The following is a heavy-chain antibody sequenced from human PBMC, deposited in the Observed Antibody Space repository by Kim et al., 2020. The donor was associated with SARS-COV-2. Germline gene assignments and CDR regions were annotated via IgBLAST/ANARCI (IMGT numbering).Heavy chain of an antibody. CDR3: ANWNLPPNWFDP. J-gene: IGHJ5*02. D-gene: IGHD1-7*01. CDR1: GFTFSSYA. CDR2: ISGSGGST. V-gene: IGHV3-23*01. Sequence: GGSLRLSCAASGFTFSSYAMSWVRQAPGKGLEWVSAISGSGGSTYYADSVKGRFTISRDNSKNTLYLQMNSLRAEDTAVYYCANWNLPPNWFDPWGQGTLVTVSS.